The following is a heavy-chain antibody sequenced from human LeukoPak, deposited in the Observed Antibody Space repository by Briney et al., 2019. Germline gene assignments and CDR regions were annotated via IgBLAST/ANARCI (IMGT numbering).Heavy chain of an antibody. Sequence: PSETLSLTCTVSGGSISGSTYYWGWIRQTPGKGLEWIGSIYYSGSTYYNPSLKSRVTISVDTSKNQFSLKLSSVTAADTAVYFCAGWGSGTSPFDDWGQGTLVTVSS. V-gene: IGHV4-39*07. D-gene: IGHD3-16*01. CDR1: GGSISGSTYY. CDR2: IYYSGST. CDR3: AGWGSGTSPFDD. J-gene: IGHJ4*02.